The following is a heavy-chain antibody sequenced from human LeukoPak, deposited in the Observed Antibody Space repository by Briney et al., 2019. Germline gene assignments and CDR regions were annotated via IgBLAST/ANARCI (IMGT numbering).Heavy chain of an antibody. Sequence: PGGSLRLSCTASGLSFGDYAMTGIRQAPGKGLEWVGFTRNKVHGGTTEYAASVKGRFTISIDDSKSIAYLQMNSLKNEDTALYYCTSNHDRSGYTPDYWGQGTLVTVSS. CDR2: TRNKVHGGTT. V-gene: IGHV3-49*03. CDR3: TSNHDRSGYTPDY. D-gene: IGHD3-22*01. J-gene: IGHJ4*02. CDR1: GLSFGDYA.